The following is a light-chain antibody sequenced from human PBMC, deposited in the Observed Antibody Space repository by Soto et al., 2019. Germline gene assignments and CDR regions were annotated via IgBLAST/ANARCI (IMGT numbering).Light chain of an antibody. CDR2: DAS. J-gene: IGKJ1*01. CDR1: QTISSW. CDR3: QQYDTYST. Sequence: DIQMTQSPSTLSASVGDRVTITCRASQTISSWLAWYQQKPGKAPTLLIYDASTLERGVPSRFSGTGSGTEFTLSIDSLQPDDFATYYCQQYDTYSTFGQGTKVDIK. V-gene: IGKV1-5*01.